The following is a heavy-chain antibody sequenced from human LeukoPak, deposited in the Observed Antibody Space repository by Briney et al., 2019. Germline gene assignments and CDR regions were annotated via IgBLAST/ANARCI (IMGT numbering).Heavy chain of an antibody. J-gene: IGHJ3*02. CDR2: IRYDGSNK. D-gene: IGHD2-2*01. V-gene: IGHV3-30*02. CDR1: GFTFSSYG. Sequence: GGSLRLSCAASGFTFSSYGMHWVRQAPGKGLEWVAFIRYDGSNKYYADSVKGRCTISRDYSKNTLYLQMNSLRVEDTAVYYCARSTRALVPTADDAFDIWGQGTMVTVSS. CDR3: ARSTRALVPTADDAFDI.